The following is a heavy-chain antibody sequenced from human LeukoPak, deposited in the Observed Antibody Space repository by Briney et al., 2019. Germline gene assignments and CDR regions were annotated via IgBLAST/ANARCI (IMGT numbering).Heavy chain of an antibody. CDR2: IYYSGST. J-gene: IGHJ5*02. Sequence: PSETLSLTCTVSGGSISSYYWSWIRQPPGKGLEWIGYIYYSGSTNYNPSLKSRVTISVDTSKNQFSLKLSSVTAADTAVFYCARPARRPRGWFDPWGQGTLVTVSS. D-gene: IGHD1-1*01. CDR1: GGSISSYY. CDR3: ARPARRPRGWFDP. V-gene: IGHV4-59*12.